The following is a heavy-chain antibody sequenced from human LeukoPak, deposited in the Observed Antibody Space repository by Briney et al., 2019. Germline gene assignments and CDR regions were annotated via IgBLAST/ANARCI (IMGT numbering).Heavy chain of an antibody. J-gene: IGHJ3*02. D-gene: IGHD1-1*01. CDR3: ARWVTTTTTGAFDM. CDR2: IYYSGST. Sequence: ASETLSLTCSVSGGSMNSYYWSWIRQSPGKGLEWIGYIYYSGSTNYNPSLKSRVTISVDTSKNQFSLKLSSVTAADTAVYYCARWVTTTTTGAFDMWGQGTMVTVSS. V-gene: IGHV4-59*08. CDR1: GGSMNSYY.